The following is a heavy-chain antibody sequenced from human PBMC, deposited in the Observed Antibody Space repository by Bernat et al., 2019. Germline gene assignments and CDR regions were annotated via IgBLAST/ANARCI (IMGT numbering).Heavy chain of an antibody. CDR2: IYTSGST. CDR3: ARRLTRGLWLPYYGMDV. CDR1: GGSISSGSYY. V-gene: IGHV4-61*02. Sequence: QVQLQESGPGLVKPSQTLSLTCTVSGGSISSGSYYWSWIRQPAGKGLEWIGRIYTSGSTNYNPSLKSRVTISVDTSKNQFSLKLSSVTDADTAVYYCARRLTRGLWLPYYGMDVWGQGTTVTVSS. J-gene: IGHJ6*02. D-gene: IGHD1-14*01.